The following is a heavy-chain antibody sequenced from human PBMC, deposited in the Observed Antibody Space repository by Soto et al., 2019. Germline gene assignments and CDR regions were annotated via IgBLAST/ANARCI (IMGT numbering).Heavy chain of an antibody. D-gene: IGHD3-22*01. J-gene: IGHJ3*02. Sequence: EVQLVESGGGLVQPGGSLRLSCAASGFTVSSNYMSWVRQAPGKGLEWVSVIYSGGSTYYADFVKGRFTISRDNSKNTVFLQMHSLRAEDTAVYYCARGDTSGYDAFDIWGQGTMVTVSS. V-gene: IGHV3-66*01. CDR3: ARGDTSGYDAFDI. CDR2: IYSGGST. CDR1: GFTVSSNY.